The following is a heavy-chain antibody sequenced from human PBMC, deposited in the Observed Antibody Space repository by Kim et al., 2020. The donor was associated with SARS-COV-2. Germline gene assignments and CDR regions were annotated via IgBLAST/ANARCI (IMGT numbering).Heavy chain of an antibody. Sequence: SQTLSLTCAISGDSVSSNSATWNWIRQSPSRGLEWLGRSYFESKWSNDYAVSVKSRIAINPDTSKNQVSLQLISVTPEDTAVYFCARGWNFAFDVWGQGT. CDR2: SYFESKWSN. J-gene: IGHJ6*02. CDR1: GDSVSSNSAT. CDR3: ARGWNFAFDV. D-gene: IGHD1-7*01. V-gene: IGHV6-1*01.